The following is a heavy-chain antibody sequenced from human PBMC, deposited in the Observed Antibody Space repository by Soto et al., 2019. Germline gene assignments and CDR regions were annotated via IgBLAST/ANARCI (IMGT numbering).Heavy chain of an antibody. CDR3: ARESGSYRSFDY. CDR1: GGSISSYS. V-gene: IGHV4-4*07. Sequence: QVHLQESGPGLVKPSETLSLICNVSGGSISSYSWNWIRQTAGKGLEWIGRIYTSGTTNYNPSLKRRVTMSVDTSQNQFSLKLSSVTAADTAVYYCARESGSYRSFDYWGQGTLVTVSS. J-gene: IGHJ4*02. CDR2: IYTSGTT. D-gene: IGHD3-16*02.